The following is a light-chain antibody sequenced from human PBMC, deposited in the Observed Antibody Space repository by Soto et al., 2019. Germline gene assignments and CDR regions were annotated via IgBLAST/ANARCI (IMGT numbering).Light chain of an antibody. CDR3: QQRTNWPMYT. V-gene: IGKV3D-20*02. J-gene: IGKJ2*01. Sequence: EIVLTQSPGTLSLSPGETATLSCGASHSVSTTDLAWYQQKPGQPPRLLIYRTSNRATGIPARFSGSGSGTDFTLTISSLEPEDFAVYYCQQRTNWPMYTFGQGTKLEIK. CDR2: RTS. CDR1: HSVSTTD.